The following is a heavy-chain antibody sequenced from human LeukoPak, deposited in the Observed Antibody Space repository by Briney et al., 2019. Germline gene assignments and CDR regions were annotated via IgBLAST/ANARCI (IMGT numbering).Heavy chain of an antibody. V-gene: IGHV3-21*01. CDR2: ISSSSSYI. CDR3: ARDTAAAGSIDY. CDR1: GFTFSSYS. J-gene: IGHJ4*02. D-gene: IGHD6-13*01. Sequence: PGGSLRLSCAASGFTFSSYSMNWVRQAPGKGLEWVSSISSSSSYIYYADSVKGRFTTSRDNAKNSLYLQMNSLRAEDTAVYYCARDTAAAGSIDYWGQGTLVTVSS.